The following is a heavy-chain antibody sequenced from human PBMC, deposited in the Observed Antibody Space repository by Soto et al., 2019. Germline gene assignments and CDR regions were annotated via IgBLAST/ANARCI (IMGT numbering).Heavy chain of an antibody. CDR2: ISYDGSNK. CDR1: GFTFSSYA. CDR3: ARDRATMVRGVIDAFDI. Sequence: GESLKISCAASGFTFSSYAMHWVRQAPGKGLEWVAVISYDGSNKYYADSVKGRFTISRDNSKNTLYLQMNSLRAEDTAVYYCARDRATMVRGVIDAFDIWGQGTMVTVSS. D-gene: IGHD3-10*01. J-gene: IGHJ3*02. V-gene: IGHV3-30*04.